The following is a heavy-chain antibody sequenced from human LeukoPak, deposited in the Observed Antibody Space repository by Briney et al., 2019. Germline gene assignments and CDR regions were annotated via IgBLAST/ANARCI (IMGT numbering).Heavy chain of an antibody. CDR1: GFTFSNYA. CDR2: IGDNNIFTGRFT. CDR3: ARDWYDC. J-gene: IGHJ5*01. Sequence: GGSLRLSRAASGFTFSNYAMIWVRQAPGKGLEWVSVIGDNNIFTGRFTYYAESVKGRFTISRDNSQGTVDLQMNNLRVEDTAVYYCARDWYDCWGQGTQVTVSS. V-gene: IGHV3-23*01.